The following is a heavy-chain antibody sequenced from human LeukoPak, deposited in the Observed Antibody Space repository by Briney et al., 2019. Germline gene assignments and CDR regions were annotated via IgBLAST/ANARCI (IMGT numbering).Heavy chain of an antibody. CDR2: INPNSGGT. J-gene: IGHJ4*02. Sequence: ASVKVSCKASGYTFTGYYMHWGRQAPGQGLEWMGWINPNSGGTNYAQKFQGRVTMTRDTSISTAYMELSRLRSDDTAVYYCARNPSSAVAGTDYWGQGTLVTVSS. CDR1: GYTFTGYY. D-gene: IGHD6-19*01. CDR3: ARNPSSAVAGTDY. V-gene: IGHV1-2*02.